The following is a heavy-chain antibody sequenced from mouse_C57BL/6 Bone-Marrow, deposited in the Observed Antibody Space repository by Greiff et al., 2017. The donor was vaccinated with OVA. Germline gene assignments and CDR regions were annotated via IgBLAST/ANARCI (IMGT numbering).Heavy chain of an antibody. CDR2: IHPNSGST. CDR1: GYTFTSYW. Sequence: VQLQQPGAELVKPGASVKLSCKASGYTFTSYWMHWVKQRPGQGLEWIGMIHPNSGSTNYNEKFKSKATLTVDKSSSTAYRQLSSLTSEDSAVYYCAERYYGSSLYFDYWGQGTTLTVSS. V-gene: IGHV1-64*01. D-gene: IGHD1-1*01. J-gene: IGHJ2*01. CDR3: AERYYGSSLYFDY.